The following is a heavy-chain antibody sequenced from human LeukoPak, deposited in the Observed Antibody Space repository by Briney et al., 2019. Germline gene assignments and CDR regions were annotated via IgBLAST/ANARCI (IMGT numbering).Heavy chain of an antibody. CDR2: ISGSGGST. Sequence: GGSLRLSCAASGFTFSSYGMSWVRQAPGKGLEWVSGISGSGGSTYHADSVKGRFTISRDNSKNTLYLQMNSLRVEDTAVYYCAKAADQYYYYYFYYMDVWGKGTTVTVSS. CDR1: GFTFSSYG. J-gene: IGHJ6*03. D-gene: IGHD2-2*01. V-gene: IGHV3-23*01. CDR3: AKAADQYYYYYFYYMDV.